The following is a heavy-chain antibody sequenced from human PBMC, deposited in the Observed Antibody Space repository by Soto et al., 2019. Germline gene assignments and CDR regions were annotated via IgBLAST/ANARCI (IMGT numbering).Heavy chain of an antibody. CDR2: IYYSGST. CDR1: GGSISSYY. CDR3: ARDSQQLVGYYYGMDV. Sequence: KQSQTLSLTCTVSGGSISSYYWSWIRQPPGKGLEWIGYIYYSGSTNYNPSLKSRVTISVDTSKNQFSLKLSSVTAADTAVYYCARDSQQLVGYYYGMDVWGQGTTVTVSS. J-gene: IGHJ6*02. V-gene: IGHV4-59*01. D-gene: IGHD6-13*01.